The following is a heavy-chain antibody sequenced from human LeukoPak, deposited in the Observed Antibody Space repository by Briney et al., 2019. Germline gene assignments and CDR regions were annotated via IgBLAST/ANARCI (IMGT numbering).Heavy chain of an antibody. D-gene: IGHD2-15*01. V-gene: IGHV3-30*01. CDR1: GFTFSSYA. Sequence: GRSLRLSCAASGFTFSSYAMHWVRQAPGKGLEWVAVISYDGSNKYYADSVKGRFTISRNNSKNTLYLQMNSLRAEDTAVYYCARGHRYCSGGSCYSDGFDYWGQGTLVTVSS. J-gene: IGHJ4*02. CDR3: ARGHRYCSGGSCYSDGFDY. CDR2: ISYDGSNK.